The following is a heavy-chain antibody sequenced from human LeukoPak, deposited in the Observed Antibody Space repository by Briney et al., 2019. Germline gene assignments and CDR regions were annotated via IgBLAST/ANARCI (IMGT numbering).Heavy chain of an antibody. CDR2: IYPGDSDA. J-gene: IGHJ5*02. V-gene: IGHV5-51*01. D-gene: IGHD5-18*01. CDR3: ARLADGHPARAMVTGSWFDP. CDR1: GYSFTSYW. Sequence: GESLKISCKGSGYSFTSYWIGWVRQMPGKGLKWMGIIYPGDSDARYSPSFQGQVTISADKSISTAYLQWSSLKASDTAMYYCARLADGHPARAMVTGSWFDPWGPGTLVTVSS.